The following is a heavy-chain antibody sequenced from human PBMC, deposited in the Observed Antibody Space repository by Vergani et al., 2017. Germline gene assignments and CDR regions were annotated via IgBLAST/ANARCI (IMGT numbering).Heavy chain of an antibody. CDR1: GYTFPSYD. V-gene: IGHV1-69*09. CDR2: IIPILGIA. CDR3: ARWNSGNVYDAFDI. D-gene: IGHD5-12*01. J-gene: IGHJ3*02. Sequence: QVQLVQSGAEVKKPGASVKVSCKASGYTFPSYDIHWVRQAPGQGLEWMGRIIPILGIANYAQKFQGGVTITADTSTSTDYMELSSLRSEDTAVYYCARWNSGNVYDAFDIWGQGTMVTVSS.